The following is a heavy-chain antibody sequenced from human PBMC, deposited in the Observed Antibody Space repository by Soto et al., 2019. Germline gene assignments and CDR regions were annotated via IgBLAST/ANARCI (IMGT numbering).Heavy chain of an antibody. CDR1: FSRYS. J-gene: IGHJ5*02. CDR2: ISSGSDFI. CDR3: ARDQGGSYDSWFDP. Sequence: EVQVVESGGGLVKPGGSLRLSCNFSFSRYSMDWVRQAPGKGLEWAASISSGSDFIKYADSVKGRFTISRDNPPNSVSLQMSSLRVEDTAMYYCARDQGGSYDSWFDPWGRGTLVPVAS. D-gene: IGHD1-26*01. V-gene: IGHV3-21*02.